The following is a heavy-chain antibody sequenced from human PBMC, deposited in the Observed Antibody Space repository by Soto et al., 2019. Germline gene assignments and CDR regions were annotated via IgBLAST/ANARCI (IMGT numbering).Heavy chain of an antibody. CDR1: GFTFTTFG. V-gene: IGHV3-30*18. Sequence: QVQLVESGGGVVQPGGSLRLSCTASGFTFTTFGIHWVRQAPGKGLEWVALISYDGHNIYYSDSVKGRFTISRDNYKNTLSLQMNSLRAEDTAVYYCAKDLQAYGDYNYYYYGMDVWGQGTTVSVSS. J-gene: IGHJ6*02. CDR2: ISYDGHNI. D-gene: IGHD4-17*01. CDR3: AKDLQAYGDYNYYYYGMDV.